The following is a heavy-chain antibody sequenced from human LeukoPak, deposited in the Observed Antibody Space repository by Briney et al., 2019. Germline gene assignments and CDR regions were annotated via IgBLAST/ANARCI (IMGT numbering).Heavy chain of an antibody. Sequence: GGSLRLSCAASGFIFSSYAMSWVRQAPGKGLEWVSAISGSGGSTYYADSVKGRFTISRDNSKNTLYLQMNSLRAEDTAVYYCAKSPWVSSWYEFDYWGQGTLVTVSP. V-gene: IGHV3-23*01. CDR3: AKSPWVSSWYEFDY. D-gene: IGHD6-13*01. J-gene: IGHJ4*02. CDR1: GFIFSSYA. CDR2: ISGSGGST.